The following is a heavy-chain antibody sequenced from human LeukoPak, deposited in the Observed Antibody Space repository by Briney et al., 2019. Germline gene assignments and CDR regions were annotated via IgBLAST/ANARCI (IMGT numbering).Heavy chain of an antibody. CDR3: ARGIVVVTATSYYYYGMDV. D-gene: IGHD2-21*02. Sequence: MTSETLSLTCTVSGGSISSYYWSWIRQPAGKGLEWIGYIYYSGSTNYNPSLKSRVTISVDTSKNQFSLKLSSVTAADTAVYYCARGIVVVTATSYYYYGMDVWGQGTTVTVSS. CDR2: IYYSGST. J-gene: IGHJ6*02. CDR1: GGSISSYY. V-gene: IGHV4-59*01.